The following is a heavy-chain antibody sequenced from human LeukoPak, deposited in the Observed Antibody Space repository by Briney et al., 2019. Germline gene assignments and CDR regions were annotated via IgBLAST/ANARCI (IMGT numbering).Heavy chain of an antibody. CDR2: IKSKIDGGTT. CDR3: TSSGSSGAGDFDF. CDR1: GITFSNAW. J-gene: IGHJ4*02. Sequence: GGSLRLSCVASGITFSNAWMTWVRQAPGKGLEWVGRIKSKIDGGTTDYAAPVKGRFTISRDDSQKTLYLQMNSLETEDTGVYYCTSSGSSGAGDFDFWGQGTLVTVSS. D-gene: IGHD1-26*01. V-gene: IGHV3-15*01.